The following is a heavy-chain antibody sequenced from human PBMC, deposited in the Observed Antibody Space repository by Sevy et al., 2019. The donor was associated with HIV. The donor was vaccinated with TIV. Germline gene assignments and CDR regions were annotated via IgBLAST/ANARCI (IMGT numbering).Heavy chain of an antibody. V-gene: IGHV3-23*01. CDR1: GFTFSSYA. CDR3: AKDFSGGSYGKVDY. Sequence: GGSLRLSCAASGFTFSSYAMSWVRQAPGKGLEWVSAISGSGGSTYYADSVKGRFTISRDNSKNTLYLQMNSLRAEDTAVYYCAKDFSGGSYGKVDYWGQGTLVTVSS. D-gene: IGHD1-26*01. CDR2: ISGSGGST. J-gene: IGHJ4*02.